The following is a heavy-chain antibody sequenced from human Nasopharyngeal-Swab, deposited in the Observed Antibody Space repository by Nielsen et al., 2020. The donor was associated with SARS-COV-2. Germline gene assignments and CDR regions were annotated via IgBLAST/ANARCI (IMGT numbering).Heavy chain of an antibody. CDR3: ARHLPLRFLEWLFPDYFDY. CDR2: ISSSSSYI. J-gene: IGHJ4*02. Sequence: GASLKISCAAYKKRISSYSMNWVRQAPGKGLEWVSSISSSSSYIYYADSVKGRFTISRDNAKNSLYLQMNSLRAEDTAVYYCARHLPLRFLEWLFPDYFDYWGQGTLVTVSS. D-gene: IGHD3-3*01. CDR1: KKRISSYS. V-gene: IGHV3-21*01.